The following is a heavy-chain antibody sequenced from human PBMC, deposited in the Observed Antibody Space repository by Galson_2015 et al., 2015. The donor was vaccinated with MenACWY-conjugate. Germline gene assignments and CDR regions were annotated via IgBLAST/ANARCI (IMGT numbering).Heavy chain of an antibody. CDR2: ISSSSSTI. D-gene: IGHD3-10*01. CDR1: GFTFSSYR. V-gene: IGHV3-48*02. J-gene: IGHJ4*02. CDR3: ARDPPRVGSIFDY. Sequence: SLRLSCAASGFTFSSYRMNWVRQAPGKGLEWVSYISSSSSTIYYADSVKGRFTISRDNAKKSLYLQMNSLRDEDTAVYFYARDPPRVGSIFDYWGQGTLVTVSS.